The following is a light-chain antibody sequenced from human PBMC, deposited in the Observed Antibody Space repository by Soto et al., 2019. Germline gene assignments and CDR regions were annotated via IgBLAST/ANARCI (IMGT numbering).Light chain of an antibody. Sequence: EIVITKSQATLSVSPGERVTLYCRANQSVNSSLAWYQHNPGQAPRLLIFGEPYRATGIPARFCGSGSETEFNLILSSLQSEDLELYCCQQYDDWLRLTFGGGTKVESK. CDR2: GEP. V-gene: IGKV3D-15*01. CDR3: QQYDDWLRLT. CDR1: QSVNSS. J-gene: IGKJ4*01.